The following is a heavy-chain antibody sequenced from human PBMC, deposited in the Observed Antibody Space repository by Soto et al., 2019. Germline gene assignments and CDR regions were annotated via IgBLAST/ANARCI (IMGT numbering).Heavy chain of an antibody. CDR1: GGSISSYY. CDR3: ARDPVSYCSGGSCYSGDYFDY. J-gene: IGHJ4*02. CDR2: IYTSGST. V-gene: IGHV4-4*07. D-gene: IGHD2-15*01. Sequence: SETLSLTXTVSGGSISSYYWSWIRQPAGKGLEWIGRIYTSGSTNYNPSLKSRVTMSVDTSKNQFSLKLSSVTAADTAVYYCARDPVSYCSGGSCYSGDYFDYWGQGTLVTVSS.